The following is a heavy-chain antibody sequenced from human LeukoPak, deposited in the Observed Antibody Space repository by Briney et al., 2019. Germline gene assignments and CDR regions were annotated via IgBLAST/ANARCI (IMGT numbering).Heavy chain of an antibody. CDR2: ISYDGSNK. CDR3: ARAVVMLIDY. Sequence: PGRSLRLSCAASGFTFSSYGMHWVRQAPGKGLEWVAVISYDGSNKYYADSVKGRFTISRDNSKNTLYLQMNSLRAEDTAVYYCARAVVMLIDYWGQGTLVTVSS. V-gene: IGHV3-30*03. D-gene: IGHD3-16*01. J-gene: IGHJ4*02. CDR1: GFTFSSYG.